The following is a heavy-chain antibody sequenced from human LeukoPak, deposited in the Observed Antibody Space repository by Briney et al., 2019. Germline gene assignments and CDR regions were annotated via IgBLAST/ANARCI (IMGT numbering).Heavy chain of an antibody. CDR1: GGSISSGGYS. CDR3: ARGVVINLYYFDY. CDR2: IYHSGST. Sequence: SQTLSLTCAVSGGSISSGGYSWSWIRQPPGKGLEWIGYIYHSGSTYYNPSLKSRVTISVDRSKNQFSLKLSSVTAADTAVYYCARGVVINLYYFDYWGQGTLVTVSS. J-gene: IGHJ4*02. V-gene: IGHV4-30-2*01. D-gene: IGHD3-3*01.